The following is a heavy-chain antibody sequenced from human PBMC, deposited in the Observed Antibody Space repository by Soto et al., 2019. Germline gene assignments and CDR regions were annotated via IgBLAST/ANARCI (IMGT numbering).Heavy chain of an antibody. D-gene: IGHD2-15*01. Sequence: QVQLLESGGGVVRPGRPLRLSCAASGSTFISFARHGVRQAPGKGWGWVAVMWYDGSNKYYADSVKGRFTISRDNSKNTLYLQMNSLRAEDTAVYYCARDRGGYCSGGSCMPGDYWGQGTLVTVSS. CDR2: MWYDGSNK. CDR3: ARDRGGYCSGGSCMPGDY. V-gene: IGHV3-33*01. J-gene: IGHJ4*02. CDR1: GSTFISFA.